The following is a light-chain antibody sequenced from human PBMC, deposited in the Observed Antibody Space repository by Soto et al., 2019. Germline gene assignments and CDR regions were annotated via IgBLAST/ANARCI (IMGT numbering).Light chain of an antibody. J-gene: IGLJ3*02. V-gene: IGLV1-44*01. CDR3: AAWDDSLFWV. CDR2: SNN. Sequence: QSVLTQPPSASGTPGQRVTISCSGGSSNIGDNTVNWYQQLPGTAPKLLIYSNNQGPSGVPDRFSGSKSGTSASLAISGLQSEDEADYYCAAWDDSLFWVFGGGTKLTVL. CDR1: SSNIGDNT.